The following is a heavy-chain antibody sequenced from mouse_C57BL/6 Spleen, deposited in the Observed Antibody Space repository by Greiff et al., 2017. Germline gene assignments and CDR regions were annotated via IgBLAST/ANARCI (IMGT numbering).Heavy chain of an antibody. V-gene: IGHV5-4*01. CDR3: ARDHYGSSFQYYFDY. CDR1: GFTFSSYA. CDR2: ISDGGSYT. Sequence: EVQVVESGGGLVKPGGSLKLSCAASGFTFSSYAMSWVRQTPEKRLEWVATISDGGSYTYYPDNVKGRFTNSRDNAKNNLYLQMSHLKSEDTAMYYCARDHYGSSFQYYFDYWGQGTTLTVSS. D-gene: IGHD1-1*01. J-gene: IGHJ2*01.